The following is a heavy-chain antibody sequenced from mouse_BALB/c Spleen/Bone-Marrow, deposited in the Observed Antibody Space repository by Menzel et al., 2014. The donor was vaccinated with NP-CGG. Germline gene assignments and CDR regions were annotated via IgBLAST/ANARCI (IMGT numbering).Heavy chain of an antibody. Sequence: DVKLVESGGGLVQPGGSRKLSCAASGFTFSDYGMAWVRQAPGKGPGWVAFISNLAYSIYYADTVTGRFTISRENAKNTLYLEMSSLRSEDTAMYYCARDQVYYYGSSYGYFDVWGAGTTVTVSS. CDR2: ISNLAYSI. V-gene: IGHV5-15*02. J-gene: IGHJ1*01. CDR1: GFTFSDYG. CDR3: ARDQVYYYGSSYGYFDV. D-gene: IGHD1-1*01.